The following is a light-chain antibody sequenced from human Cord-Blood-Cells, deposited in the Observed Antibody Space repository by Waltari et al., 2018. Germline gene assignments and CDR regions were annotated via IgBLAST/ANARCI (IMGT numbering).Light chain of an antibody. Sequence: DIQMTQSPSSLSASVGDRVTITCRASQSISSYLNWYQQKPGKAPKLLIYDASSFQSGVPSRFSGSGSGTDFTLTISSLQPEDFATYYCQQSYSTPRTFGQGTKVEIK. CDR2: DAS. CDR3: QQSYSTPRT. J-gene: IGKJ1*01. CDR1: QSISSY. V-gene: IGKV1-39*01.